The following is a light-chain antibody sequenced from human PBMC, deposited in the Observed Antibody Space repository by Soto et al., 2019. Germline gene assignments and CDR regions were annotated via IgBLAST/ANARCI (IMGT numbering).Light chain of an antibody. CDR2: GTS. V-gene: IGKV3-20*01. J-gene: IGKJ2*01. CDR3: PQYSTLPRA. CDR1: QSVTNRY. Sequence: ESVLTQSPGTLSLSPGERATLSCRASQSVTNRYFAWYQQKPGQAHRLLIYGTSNRAAGIPDRFSASGSGTYFTLNISRLEPEDVVVYFCPQYSTLPRAFGQGTKLEV.